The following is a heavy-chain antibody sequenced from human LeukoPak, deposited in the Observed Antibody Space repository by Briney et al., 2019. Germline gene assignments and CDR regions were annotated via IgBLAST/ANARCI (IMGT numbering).Heavy chain of an antibody. CDR1: GFTFSSYS. CDR3: ARGRGYYYGSGTIDC. Sequence: GSLRLSCAASGFTFSSYSMNWVRQAPGKGLEWIGEINHSGSTNYNPSLKSRVTISVDTSKNQFSLKLSSVTAADTAVYYCARGRGYYYGSGTIDCWGQGTLVTVSS. CDR2: INHSGST. D-gene: IGHD3-10*01. V-gene: IGHV4-34*01. J-gene: IGHJ4*02.